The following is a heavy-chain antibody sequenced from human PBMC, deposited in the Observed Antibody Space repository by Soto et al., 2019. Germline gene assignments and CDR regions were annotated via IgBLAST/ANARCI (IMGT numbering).Heavy chain of an antibody. J-gene: IGHJ1*01. Sequence: QITLKESGPTLVKPTQTLTLTCTFSGFSLSTSGVGVGWIRQPPGKALEWLALIYWDDDKRYSPSLKSRLTITYDTSKSQVALTMTNMDPVDTATYYCALRADYGDYVYFQHWGQGSLVTFSS. D-gene: IGHD4-17*01. V-gene: IGHV2-5*02. CDR3: ALRADYGDYVYFQH. CDR2: IYWDDDK. CDR1: GFSLSTSGVG.